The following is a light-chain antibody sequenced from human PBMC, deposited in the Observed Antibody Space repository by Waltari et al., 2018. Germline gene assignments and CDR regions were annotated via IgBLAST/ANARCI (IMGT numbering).Light chain of an antibody. J-gene: IGLJ1*01. CDR2: DVS. Sequence: WYQQHPSKAPKLISSDVSKRPSGVPARFSGSVSGYTASLTISGLQAEDEADYYCSSYTATDTYVFGSGTTVIVL. V-gene: IGLV2-11*03. CDR3: SSYTATDTYV.